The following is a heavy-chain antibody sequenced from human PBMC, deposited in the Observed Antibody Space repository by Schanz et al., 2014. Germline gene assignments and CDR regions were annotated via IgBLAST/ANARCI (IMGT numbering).Heavy chain of an antibody. J-gene: IGHJ6*02. CDR1: GFTFSDYY. V-gene: IGHV3-11*01. Sequence: QVQLVESGGGLVKPGGSLRLSCAASGFTFSDYYMSWIRQAPGKGLQCVSHISSSGSTTYYADSVKGRFTISRDNAKNAMYLQITSLRANDTAVYYCTRDRPGYHGYYGMDVWGQGTTVTVSS. D-gene: IGHD5-18*01. CDR2: ISSSGSTT. CDR3: TRDRPGYHGYYGMDV.